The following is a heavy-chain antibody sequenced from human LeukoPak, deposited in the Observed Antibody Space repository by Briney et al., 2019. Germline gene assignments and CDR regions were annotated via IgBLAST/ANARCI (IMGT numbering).Heavy chain of an antibody. CDR1: GYSFTSYW. CDR2: IFPGDSDT. J-gene: IGHJ4*02. V-gene: IGHV5-51*01. Sequence: GDPLKISCKASGYSFTSYWIAWVRQMHGKGLEGMGIIFPGDSDTRYSPSFQGQVTISADKSISTAYLQWSSLKTTEPAMSFCARPFKVYELDDWGQGTLVTV. D-gene: IGHD5/OR15-5a*01. CDR3: ARPFKVYELDD.